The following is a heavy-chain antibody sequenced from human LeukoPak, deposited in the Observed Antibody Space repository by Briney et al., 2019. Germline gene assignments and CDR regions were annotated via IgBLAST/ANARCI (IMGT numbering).Heavy chain of an antibody. J-gene: IGHJ4*02. V-gene: IGHV3-23*01. Sequence: PGGSLRLSCAASGFTFSSYGMSWVRQAPGKGLEWVSAISGSGGSTYYADSVKGRFTISRDNSKNTLYLRMNSLRAEDTAVYYCARVLLWFGDRYFDYWGQGTLVTVSS. D-gene: IGHD3-10*01. CDR1: GFTFSSYG. CDR2: ISGSGGST. CDR3: ARVLLWFGDRYFDY.